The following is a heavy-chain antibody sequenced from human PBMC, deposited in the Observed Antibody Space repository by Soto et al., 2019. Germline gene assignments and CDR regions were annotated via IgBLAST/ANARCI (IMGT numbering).Heavy chain of an antibody. V-gene: IGHV4-4*07. CDR3: VRDGTKTLRDWFDP. J-gene: IGHJ5*02. Sequence: PSETLSLTCTVSGASISGYYWSWIRKSAGKGPEWIGRIYATGTTDYNPSLKSRVMMSVDTSKEQFSLRLRSVTAADTAVYYCVRDGTKTLRDWFDPWGQGISVTVSS. CDR1: GASISGYY. CDR2: IYATGTT. D-gene: IGHD1-1*01.